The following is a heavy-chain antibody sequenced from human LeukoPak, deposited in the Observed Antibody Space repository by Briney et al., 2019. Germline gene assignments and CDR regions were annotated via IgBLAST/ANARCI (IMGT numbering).Heavy chain of an antibody. V-gene: IGHV3-23*01. Sequence: GGSLRLSCAASGFTFSSYAMTWVRQAPGKGLEWVSTIRSTGASTYYADSVKGRFTISRDNSKNTLYLQMNILTAKDTAVYYCAKGALYGSGSYYSAFDIWGQGTMVTVSS. CDR1: GFTFSSYA. CDR2: IRSTGAST. J-gene: IGHJ3*02. D-gene: IGHD3-10*01. CDR3: AKGALYGSGSYYSAFDI.